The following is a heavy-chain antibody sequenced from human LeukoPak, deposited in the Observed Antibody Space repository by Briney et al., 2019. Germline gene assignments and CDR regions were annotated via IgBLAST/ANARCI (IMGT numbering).Heavy chain of an antibody. D-gene: IGHD6-19*01. CDR3: ARLGGRSSGGPGRVRPYYFDY. CDR2: IYYSGST. Sequence: SETLSLTCTVSGGSISSSSYYWGWIRQPPGKGLEWIGSIYYSGSTYYNPSLKSRVTISVDTSKNQFSLKLSSVTAADTAVYYCARLGGRSSGGPGRVRPYYFDYWGQGTLVTVSS. CDR1: GGSISSSSYY. V-gene: IGHV4-39*07. J-gene: IGHJ4*02.